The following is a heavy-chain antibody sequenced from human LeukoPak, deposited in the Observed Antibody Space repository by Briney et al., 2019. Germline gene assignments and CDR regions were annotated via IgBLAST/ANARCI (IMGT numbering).Heavy chain of an antibody. CDR2: ISYDGSNK. CDR1: GFTFSSYA. V-gene: IGHV3-30-3*01. Sequence: GGSLRLSCAASGFTFSSYAMHWVRQAPGKGQEWVAVISYDGSNKYYADSVKGRFTISRDNSKNTLYLQMNSLRAEDTAVYYCARDSGYDFNYYYYMDVWGKGTTVTVSS. J-gene: IGHJ6*03. CDR3: ARDSGYDFNYYYYMDV. D-gene: IGHD5-12*01.